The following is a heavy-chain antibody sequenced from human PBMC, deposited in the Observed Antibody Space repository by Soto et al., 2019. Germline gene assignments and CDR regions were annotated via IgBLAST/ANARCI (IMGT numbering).Heavy chain of an antibody. CDR3: ARGGGDFWSGYQVVTAMYFDY. V-gene: IGHV1-69*01. Sequence: SCKASGGTFSSYAISWVRQAPGQGLEWMGGIIPIFGTANYAQKFQGRVTITADESTSTAYMELSSLRSEDTAVYYCARGGGDFWSGYQVVTAMYFDYWGQGTLVTVSS. D-gene: IGHD3-3*01. J-gene: IGHJ4*02. CDR1: GGTFSSYA. CDR2: IIPIFGTA.